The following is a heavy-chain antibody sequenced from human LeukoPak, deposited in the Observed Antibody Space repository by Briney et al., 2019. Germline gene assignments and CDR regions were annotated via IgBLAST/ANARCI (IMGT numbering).Heavy chain of an antibody. D-gene: IGHD3-10*01. J-gene: IGHJ4*02. CDR2: IIPIFGTA. CDR3: ARAAYYYGSGSYAGGDYFDY. V-gene: IGHV1-69*13. Sequence: EASVTVSCTASGGTFSSYAISWVRQAPGQGLEWMGGIIPIFGTANYAQKFQGRVTITADESTSTAYMELSSLRSEDTAVYYCARAAYYYGSGSYAGGDYFDYWGQGTLVTVSS. CDR1: GGTFSSYA.